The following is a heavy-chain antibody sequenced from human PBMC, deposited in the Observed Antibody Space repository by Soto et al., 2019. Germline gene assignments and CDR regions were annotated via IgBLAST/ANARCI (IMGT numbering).Heavy chain of an antibody. Sequence: PGGSLRLYCAASGFTFSSYGMHWVRQAPGKGLEWVAVISYDGSNTYYADSVKGRFTISRDNSKNTLYLQMNSLRAEDTAIYYCAKASNAAFDIWGQGTMVTVS. CDR3: AKASNAAFDI. D-gene: IGHD1-1*01. J-gene: IGHJ3*02. V-gene: IGHV3-30*18. CDR2: ISYDGSNT. CDR1: GFTFSSYG.